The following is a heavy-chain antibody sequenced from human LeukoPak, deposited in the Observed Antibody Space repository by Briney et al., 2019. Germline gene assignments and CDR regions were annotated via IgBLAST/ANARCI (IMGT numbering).Heavy chain of an antibody. V-gene: IGHV1-69*01. CDR2: IIPIFGTA. CDR3: ASRGHGYPNWFDP. Sequence: GSSVKVSCKTSGGTFTSYAISWVRQAPGQGLEWMGGIIPIFGTANYAQKLQGRVTITADESTSTAYMELSSLRSDDTAVYYCASRGHGYPNWFDPWGQGTLVTVSS. J-gene: IGHJ5*02. CDR1: GGTFTSYA. D-gene: IGHD3-10*01.